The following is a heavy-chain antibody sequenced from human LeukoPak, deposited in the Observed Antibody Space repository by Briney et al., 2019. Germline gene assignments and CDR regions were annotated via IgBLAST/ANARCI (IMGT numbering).Heavy chain of an antibody. CDR3: AKGGLGYCSSTSCYYFDY. J-gene: IGHJ4*02. V-gene: IGHV3-23*01. Sequence: GGSLRLSCAASGFPFSSYTMSWVRQAPGKGLEWVSAISGSGGSTYYADSVKGRFTISRDNSKNTLYLQMNNLRAEDTAVYYCAKGGLGYCSSTSCYYFDYWGQGTLVTVSS. CDR1: GFPFSSYT. D-gene: IGHD2-2*01. CDR2: ISGSGGST.